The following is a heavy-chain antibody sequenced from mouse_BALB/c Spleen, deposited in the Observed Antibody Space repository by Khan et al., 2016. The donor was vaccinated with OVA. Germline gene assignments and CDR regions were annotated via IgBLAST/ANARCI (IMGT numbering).Heavy chain of an antibody. D-gene: IGHD1-1*01. CDR2: IWSDGST. V-gene: IGHV2-6-1*01. J-gene: IGHJ1*01. CDR1: GFSLTSYG. CDR3: ARHYGSSYWYFDV. Sequence: VQGVESGPGLVAPSQSLSITCTISGFSLTSYGVHWVRQPPGKGLEWLVVIWSDGSTTYNSALKSRLSISKDNSKSQVFLKMNSLQTDDTAMYYCARHYGSSYWYFDVWGAGTTVTVSS.